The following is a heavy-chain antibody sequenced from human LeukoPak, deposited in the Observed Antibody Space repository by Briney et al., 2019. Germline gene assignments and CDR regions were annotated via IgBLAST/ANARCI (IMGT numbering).Heavy chain of an antibody. D-gene: IGHD2-2*01. V-gene: IGHV1-46*01. CDR3: ARGYCSSTSCYHVLRFLEWFY. Sequence: ASVKVSCKASGYTFTSYYMHWVRQAPGQGLEWMGIINPSGGSTSYAQKLQGRVTMTRDTSTSTVYMELSSLRSEDTAVYYCARGYCSSTSCYHVLRFLEWFYWGQGTLVTVSS. CDR1: GYTFTSYY. J-gene: IGHJ4*02. CDR2: INPSGGST.